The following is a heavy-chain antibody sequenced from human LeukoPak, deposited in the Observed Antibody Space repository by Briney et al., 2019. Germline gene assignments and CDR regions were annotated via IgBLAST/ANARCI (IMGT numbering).Heavy chain of an antibody. CDR2: ISVYNGNT. J-gene: IGHJ5*02. CDR3: AGIGGSYFNWFDP. V-gene: IGHV1-18*01. D-gene: IGHD1-26*01. CDR1: GYTFTTHG. Sequence: ASVKVSCKASGYTFTTHGISWVRQAPGQGLEWMGWISVYNGNTNYAQKLQGRVTMTTDTSTSTAYMELRSLRSDDTAVYYCAGIGGSYFNWFDPWGQGTLVTVSS.